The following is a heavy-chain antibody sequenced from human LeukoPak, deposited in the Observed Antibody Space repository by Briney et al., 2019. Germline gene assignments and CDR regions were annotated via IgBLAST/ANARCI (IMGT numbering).Heavy chain of an antibody. J-gene: IGHJ6*03. CDR1: GYTLTELS. V-gene: IGHV1-24*01. CDR2: FDPEDGET. CDR3: ARTGRKYIAEVSKYYYYYMDV. Sequence: ASVKVSCKVSGYTLTELSMHWVRQAPGKGLEWMGGFDPEDGETIYAQKFQGRVTMTEDTSTDTAYMELSSLRSEDTAVYYCARTGRKYIAEVSKYYYYYMDVWGKGTTVTVSS. D-gene: IGHD1-1*01.